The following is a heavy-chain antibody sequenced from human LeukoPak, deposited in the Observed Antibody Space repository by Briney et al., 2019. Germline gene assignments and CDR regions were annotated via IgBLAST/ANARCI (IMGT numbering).Heavy chain of an antibody. Sequence: SVKVSCKVSGYTLTELSMHWVRQAPGQGLEWMGRIIPILGIANYAQKFQGRVTITADKSTSTAYMELSSLRSEDTAVYYCARAILGYCSSTSCWPEDIWGQGTMVTVSS. J-gene: IGHJ3*02. V-gene: IGHV1-69*04. CDR3: ARAILGYCSSTSCWPEDI. CDR1: GYTLTELS. CDR2: IIPILGIA. D-gene: IGHD2-2*01.